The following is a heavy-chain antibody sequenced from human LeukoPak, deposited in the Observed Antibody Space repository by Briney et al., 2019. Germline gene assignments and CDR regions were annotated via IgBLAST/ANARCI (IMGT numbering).Heavy chain of an antibody. V-gene: IGHV3-7*01. D-gene: IGHD3-22*01. CDR1: GFTFSTFA. J-gene: IGHJ4*02. CDR2: INQDGSEK. Sequence: GGSLRLSCAASGFTFSTFAMTWVRQPPGKGLEWVANINQDGSEKHYVDSVKGRFTISRDNAKNSLYLQMNSLRAEDTAVYYCARAQYYYDSSTPFGYWGQGTLVTVSS. CDR3: ARAQYYYDSSTPFGY.